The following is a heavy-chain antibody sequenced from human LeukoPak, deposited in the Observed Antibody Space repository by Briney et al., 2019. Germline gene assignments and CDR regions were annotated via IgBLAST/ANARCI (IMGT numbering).Heavy chain of an antibody. V-gene: IGHV1-8*03. CDR2: INPNSGNT. J-gene: IGHJ4*02. D-gene: IGHD3-22*01. Sequence: ASVKVSCKASGYTFTSYDINWVRQPTGQGLEWMGWINPNSGNTGYAQKFQGRVTITRNTSISSAYMELRSLRSDDTAVYYCARGFPPRRYYDSSGYYSYYFDYWGQGTLVTVSS. CDR1: GYTFTSYD. CDR3: ARGFPPRRYYDSSGYYSYYFDY.